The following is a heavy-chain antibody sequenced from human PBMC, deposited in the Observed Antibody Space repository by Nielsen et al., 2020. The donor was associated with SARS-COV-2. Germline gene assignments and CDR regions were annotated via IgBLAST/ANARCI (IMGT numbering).Heavy chain of an antibody. J-gene: IGHJ6*03. D-gene: IGHD2-2*01. CDR3: ARTGRRVVPAAIYYYYYYMDV. V-gene: IGHV4-34*01. CDR2: INHSGST. Sequence: WIRQPPGKGLEWIGEINHSGSTNYNPSLKSRVTISVDTSKNQFSLKLSSVTAADTAVYYCARTGRRVVPAAIYYYYYYMDVWGKGTTVTVSS.